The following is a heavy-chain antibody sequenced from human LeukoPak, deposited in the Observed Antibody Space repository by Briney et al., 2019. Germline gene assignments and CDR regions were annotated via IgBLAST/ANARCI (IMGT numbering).Heavy chain of an antibody. CDR1: GFTFSSYS. Sequence: PGGSLRLSCAASGFTFSSYSMNWVRQAPGKGLEWVSSISSSSSYIYYADSVKGRFTISRDNAKNSLYLQMDSLRAEDTAVYNCARDRFRATTVPNGYFDYWGQGTLVTVSS. V-gene: IGHV3-21*01. CDR2: ISSSSSYI. D-gene: IGHD4-17*01. CDR3: ARDRFRATTVPNGYFDY. J-gene: IGHJ4*02.